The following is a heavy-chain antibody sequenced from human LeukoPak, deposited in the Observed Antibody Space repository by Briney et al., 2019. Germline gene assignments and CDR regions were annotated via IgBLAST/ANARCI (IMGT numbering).Heavy chain of an antibody. D-gene: IGHD1-26*01. Sequence: PGGSLRLSCAASGFTFSSYGMHWVRQAPGKGLEWVAFIRYDGSNKYYADSVKGRFTISRDNSKNTLYLQMNSLRAEDTAVYYCAEDPVEATVYWGQGTLVTVSS. CDR3: AEDPVEATVY. CDR2: IRYDGSNK. V-gene: IGHV3-30*02. CDR1: GFTFSSYG. J-gene: IGHJ4*02.